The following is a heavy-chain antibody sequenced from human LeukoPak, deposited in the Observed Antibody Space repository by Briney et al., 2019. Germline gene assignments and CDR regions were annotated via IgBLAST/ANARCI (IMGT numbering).Heavy chain of an antibody. Sequence: GGSLTLSCAASGFTFSPHSMNWVRQAPGKGLEWVSYISHTGNDIYYGESVKGRFTISRDNAKNSLYLQMHTLRAEDTAVYYCSGDGTGVLPGDAFDIWSQGTMVTVSS. J-gene: IGHJ3*02. CDR1: GFTFSPHS. CDR2: ISHTGNDI. V-gene: IGHV3-21*05. D-gene: IGHD1-1*01. CDR3: SGDGTGVLPGDAFDI.